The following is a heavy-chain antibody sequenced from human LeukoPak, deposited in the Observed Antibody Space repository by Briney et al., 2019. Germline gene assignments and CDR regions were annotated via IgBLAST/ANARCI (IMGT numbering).Heavy chain of an antibody. V-gene: IGHV4-61*02. CDR2: IYTSGST. Sequence: SQTLSLTCTVSGGSISSGSYYWSWIRQPAGKGLEWIGRIYTSGSTNYNPSLKSRVTISVDRSKNQFSLKLSSVTAADTAVYYCARTYSNLDNWFDPWGQGTLVTVSS. D-gene: IGHD4-11*01. CDR1: GGSISSGSYY. CDR3: ARTYSNLDNWFDP. J-gene: IGHJ5*02.